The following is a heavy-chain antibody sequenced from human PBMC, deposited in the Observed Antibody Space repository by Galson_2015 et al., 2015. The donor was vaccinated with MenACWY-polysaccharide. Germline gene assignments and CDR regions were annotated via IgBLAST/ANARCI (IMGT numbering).Heavy chain of an antibody. CDR3: ARVYNWNYLGALDI. Sequence: CAISGDSASSNSVAWHWIRQSPSRGVEWLGGTYYRYQGYNEYAVSVKSGITINPDTSKNQFSLQLNSVTPEDTAVYFCARVYNWNYLGALDILAQGTMVTVSS. D-gene: IGHD1-7*01. J-gene: IGHJ3*02. CDR2: TYYRYQGYN. CDR1: GDSASSNSVA. V-gene: IGHV6-1*01.